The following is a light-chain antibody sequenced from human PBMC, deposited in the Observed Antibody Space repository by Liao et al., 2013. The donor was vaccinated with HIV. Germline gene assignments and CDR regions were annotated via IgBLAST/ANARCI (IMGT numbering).Light chain of an antibody. V-gene: IGLV3-21*04. Sequence: SSELTQPPSVSVAPGKAAAISCGGNNIGGKSVHWYQQRPGQAPVLVIHYDRDRPSGIPERFSASDSGATATLTIRRVEVGDEADYYCQVWDNSVGRVIFGGGTKLTVL. CDR1: NIGGKS. J-gene: IGLJ2*01. CDR3: QVWDNSVGRVI. CDR2: YDR.